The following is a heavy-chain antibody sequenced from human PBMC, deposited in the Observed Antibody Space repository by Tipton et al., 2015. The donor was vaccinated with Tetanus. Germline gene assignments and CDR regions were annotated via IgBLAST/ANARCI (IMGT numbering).Heavy chain of an antibody. Sequence: SLRLSCAVSDSIASHSYVTWVRQAPGKGLEWVSVLYSDGRTDYADSVRGRFTIIRDNSKNTLSLQMNSLRAEDTAIYYCAKGRTVVGVGRRNNNWFDPWGQGTLVAVSS. CDR2: LYSDGRT. D-gene: IGHD3-3*01. J-gene: IGHJ5*02. CDR1: DSIASHSY. V-gene: IGHV3-53*01. CDR3: AKGRTVVGVGRRNNNWFDP.